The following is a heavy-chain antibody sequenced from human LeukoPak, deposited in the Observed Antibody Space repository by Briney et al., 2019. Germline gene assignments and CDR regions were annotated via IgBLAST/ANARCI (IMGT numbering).Heavy chain of an antibody. D-gene: IGHD3-10*01. J-gene: IGHJ3*02. CDR1: GYTFTSYY. V-gene: IGHV1-46*01. Sequence: GGSLRLSCAASGYTFTSYYMHWVRQAPGQGLEWMGIINPSGGSTSCAQKFQGRVTMTRDTSTSTVYMELSSLRSEDTAVYYCARSRPGEAFDIWGQGTMVTVS. CDR2: INPSGGST. CDR3: ARSRPGEAFDI.